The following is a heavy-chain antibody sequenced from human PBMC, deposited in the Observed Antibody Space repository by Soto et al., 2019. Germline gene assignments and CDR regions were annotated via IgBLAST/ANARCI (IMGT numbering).Heavy chain of an antibody. CDR1: GGTFSSYA. V-gene: IGHV1-69*13. CDR2: IIPIFGTA. J-gene: IGHJ6*02. D-gene: IGHD5-18*01. Sequence: SVKVSCKASGGTFSSYAISWVRQAPGQGLEWMGGIIPIFGTANYAQKFQGRVTITADESKSTAYMELSSLRSEDTAVYYCARTRGYSYGLDYYYGMDVWGQGTTVTVSS. CDR3: ARTRGYSYGLDYYYGMDV.